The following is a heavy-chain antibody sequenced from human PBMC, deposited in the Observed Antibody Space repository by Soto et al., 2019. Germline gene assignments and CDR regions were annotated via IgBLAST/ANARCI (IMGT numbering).Heavy chain of an antibody. J-gene: IGHJ4*02. CDR1: GFTFSSYA. D-gene: IGHD1-7*01. Sequence: EVQLLESGGGLVQPGGSLRLSCAASGFTFSSYAMSWVRQAPGKGLEWVSAISGSGGGTYYADSVKGRCTISRYNSKNTLYLQMNSLRAEDTAVYYCAKAGYNWNYYYFDYWGQGTLVTVAS. CDR2: ISGSGGGT. V-gene: IGHV3-23*01. CDR3: AKAGYNWNYYYFDY.